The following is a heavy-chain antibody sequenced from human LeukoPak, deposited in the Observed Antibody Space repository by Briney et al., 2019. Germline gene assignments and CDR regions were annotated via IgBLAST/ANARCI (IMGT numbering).Heavy chain of an antibody. J-gene: IGHJ6*03. CDR1: GGSFSGYY. D-gene: IGHD3/OR15-3a*01. V-gene: IGHV4-34*01. CDR2: IYHSGST. CDR3: ARDQGWTGYYMDV. Sequence: PSETLSLTCAVYGGSFSGYYWSWIRQPSGKGLEWIGEIYHSGSTNYNPSLKSRVTISVDKSKNQFSLKLSSVTAADTAVYYCARDQGWTGYYMDVWGKGTTVTVSS.